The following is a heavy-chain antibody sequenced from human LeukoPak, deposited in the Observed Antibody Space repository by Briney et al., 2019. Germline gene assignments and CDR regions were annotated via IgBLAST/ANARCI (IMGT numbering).Heavy chain of an antibody. D-gene: IGHD2-15*01. CDR2: IYYSGST. V-gene: IGHV4-39*01. CDR3: ARVGRLAANNLDAFNI. Sequence: PSETLSLTCTVSGGSISSTTSYWGWIRQPPGKGLEWIGSIYYSGSTYYNPSLKSRVTISVDTSKNQFSLKVNSVTAADAAVYYCARVGRLAANNLDAFNIWGQGTMVTVSS. CDR1: GGSISSTTSY. J-gene: IGHJ3*02.